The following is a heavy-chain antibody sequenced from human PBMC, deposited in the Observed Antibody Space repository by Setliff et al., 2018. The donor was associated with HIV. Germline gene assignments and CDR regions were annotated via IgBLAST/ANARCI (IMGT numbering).Heavy chain of an antibody. Sequence: SETLSLTCAVYGGSFSGHSWTWIRQPPGKGLEWIGEINRSGSANYNRSLKSRVTMSVDTSKRQFSLKLSSVTAADTAHYFCASRVYYYDSSGYLREEGFDPWGQGTLVTVSS. CDR1: GGSFSGHS. V-gene: IGHV4-34*01. J-gene: IGHJ5*02. D-gene: IGHD3-22*01. CDR2: INRSGSA. CDR3: ASRVYYYDSSGYLREEGFDP.